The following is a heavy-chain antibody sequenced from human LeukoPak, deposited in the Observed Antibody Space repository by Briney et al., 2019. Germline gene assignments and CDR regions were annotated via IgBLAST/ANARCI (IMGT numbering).Heavy chain of an antibody. CDR3: ARSISLRVWSGYSNWFDP. Sequence: SDTLSLTCAVYGGSFSGYYWSWIRQPPGKGLEWIGEINHSGSTNYNPSLKSRVTISVDTSKNQFPLKLSSVTAADTAVYYCARSISLRVWSGYSNWFDPWGQGTLVTVSS. J-gene: IGHJ5*02. V-gene: IGHV4-34*01. D-gene: IGHD3-3*01. CDR2: INHSGST. CDR1: GGSFSGYY.